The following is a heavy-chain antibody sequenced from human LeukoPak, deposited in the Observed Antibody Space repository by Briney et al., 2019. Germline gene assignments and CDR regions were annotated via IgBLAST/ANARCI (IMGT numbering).Heavy chain of an antibody. CDR1: GGSFSDYY. D-gene: IGHD6-13*01. CDR3: ARGRRGSSSFSVAYYYYYYGMDV. CDR2: INHSGST. V-gene: IGHV4-34*01. J-gene: IGHJ6*02. Sequence: RTSETLSLTCAVYGGSFSDYYWSWVRQPPGKGLEWIGEINHSGSTNYNPSLKSRVTISVDTSKNQFSLKLSSVTAADTAVYYCARGRRGSSSFSVAYYYYYYGMDVWGQGTTVTVSS.